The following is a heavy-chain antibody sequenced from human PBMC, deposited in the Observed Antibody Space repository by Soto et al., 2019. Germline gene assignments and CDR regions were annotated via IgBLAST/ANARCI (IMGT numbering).Heavy chain of an antibody. CDR3: AKDPITNGWSANYFDY. CDR1: GFTFNTYA. CDR2: ISSDGFNK. V-gene: IGHV3-30*18. Sequence: QVQLVESGGGVVQPGRSLRLSCTASGFTFNTYAMHWVRQAPGRGLEWVAIISSDGFNKYYADSVKGRFTISRDNSKNALYEQMNSLRAEDTAVYYCAKDPITNGWSANYFDYWGQGTLVTVSS. J-gene: IGHJ4*02. D-gene: IGHD6-19*01.